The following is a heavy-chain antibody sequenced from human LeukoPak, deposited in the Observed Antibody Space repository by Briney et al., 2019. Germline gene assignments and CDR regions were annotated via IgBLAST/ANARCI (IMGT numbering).Heavy chain of an antibody. D-gene: IGHD4/OR15-4a*01. Sequence: GGSLRLSCAASGFTFSSYAMSWVRQAPGKGLEWVSFIYSGGSTHYSDSVKGRFTISRDNSKNTLYLQMNSLRAEDTAVYYCARRAGAYSHPYDYWGQGTLVTVSS. CDR1: GFTFSSYA. J-gene: IGHJ4*02. CDR2: IYSGGST. V-gene: IGHV3-53*01. CDR3: ARRAGAYSHPYDY.